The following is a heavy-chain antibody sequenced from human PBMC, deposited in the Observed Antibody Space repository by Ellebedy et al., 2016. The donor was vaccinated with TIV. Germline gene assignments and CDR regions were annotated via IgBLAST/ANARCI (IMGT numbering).Heavy chain of an antibody. CDR2: ISSSSSFI. D-gene: IGHD1-26*01. Sequence: GGSLRLSXAASGFTFRSHNMNWLRQAPGEGLEWVSSISSSSSFIYYADSVRGRFTISRDNARDSLYLQMNSLRAEDTATYYCARERLEWGDYIGDFDYWGQGTLVTVSS. CDR1: GFTFRSHN. CDR3: ARERLEWGDYIGDFDY. J-gene: IGHJ4*02. V-gene: IGHV3-21*01.